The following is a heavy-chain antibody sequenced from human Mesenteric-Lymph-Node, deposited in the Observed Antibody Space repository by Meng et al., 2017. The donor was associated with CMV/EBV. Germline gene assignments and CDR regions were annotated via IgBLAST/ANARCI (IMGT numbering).Heavy chain of an antibody. J-gene: IGHJ4*02. CDR2: ISYDGSNK. CDR3: AKDHHYDFWSTYSYYFDC. V-gene: IGHV3-30*09. CDR1: GFTFSSYA. D-gene: IGHD3-3*01. Sequence: GESLKISCAASGFTFSSYAMNWVRQAPGKGLEWVAVISYDGSNKNYADSAKGRFAISRDNSKNTLYLQMNSLRAEDTAVYYCAKDHHYDFWSTYSYYFDCWGQGTLVTVSS.